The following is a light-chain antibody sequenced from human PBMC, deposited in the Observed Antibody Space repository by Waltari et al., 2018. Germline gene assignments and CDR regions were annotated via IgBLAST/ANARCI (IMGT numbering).Light chain of an antibody. CDR3: QVWDTTSDHQHVV. V-gene: IGLV3-21*02. Sequence: SYALIQAPSVSVAPGQTARISCGGNDIGTYRVHWYQQGPGQAPVLVVFDDTDRPSGIPERFSGSNSGDAAALTIIRVEAGDEADYYCQVWDTTSDHQHVVFGGGTKLTVL. CDR1: DIGTYR. CDR2: DDT. J-gene: IGLJ2*01.